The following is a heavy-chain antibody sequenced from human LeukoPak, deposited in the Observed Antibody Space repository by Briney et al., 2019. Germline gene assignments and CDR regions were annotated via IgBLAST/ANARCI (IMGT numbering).Heavy chain of an antibody. Sequence: PSETLSLTCTVSSYSISSHYYWGWIRPPPGKGLEWIGSAYHSGSTYYNPSLKSRVTISVDTSKNQFSLKLSSVTAADTAVYYCARGPPGGYQLNSLPADYYYMDVWGKGTTVTISS. J-gene: IGHJ6*03. CDR3: ARGPPGGYQLNSLPADYYYMDV. CDR2: AYHSGST. D-gene: IGHD1-26*01. CDR1: SYSISSHYY. V-gene: IGHV4-38-2*02.